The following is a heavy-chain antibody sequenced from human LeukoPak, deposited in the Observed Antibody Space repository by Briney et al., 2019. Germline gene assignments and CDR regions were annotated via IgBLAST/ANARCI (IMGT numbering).Heavy chain of an antibody. CDR1: GGTFSSYA. V-gene: IGHV1-69*06. Sequence: GASVKVSCKASGGTFSSYAISWVRQAPGQGLEWMGGIIPIFGTANYAQKFQGRATITADKSTSTAYMELNSLRSEDTAVYYCARVAPSYYFDYWGQGTLVTVSS. CDR2: IIPIFGTA. J-gene: IGHJ4*02. CDR3: ARVAPSYYFDY.